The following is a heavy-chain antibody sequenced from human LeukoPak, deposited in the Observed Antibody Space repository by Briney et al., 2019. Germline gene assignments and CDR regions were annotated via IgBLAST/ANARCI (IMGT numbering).Heavy chain of an antibody. Sequence: PGESLSLSCAASGFNFRSSAMIWVRQAPGMGLERVSGISGSGESTYYADSVRGRFTISRDNYGDTLYPQMDSLRADDSGVYFCVIGDDVVITAVWGDWGQGILVTVFS. CDR2: ISGSGEST. V-gene: IGHV3-23*01. J-gene: IGHJ4*02. D-gene: IGHD3-16*01. CDR3: VIGDDVVITAVWGD. CDR1: GFNFRSSA.